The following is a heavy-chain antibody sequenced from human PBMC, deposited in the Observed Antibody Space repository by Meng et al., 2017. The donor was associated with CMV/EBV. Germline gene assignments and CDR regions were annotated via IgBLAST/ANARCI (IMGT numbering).Heavy chain of an antibody. CDR2: IRSKANSYAT. CDR3: TSSPRYCSGGSCYLNGMDV. V-gene: IGHV3-73*01. J-gene: IGHJ6*02. CDR1: GFTFSGSA. D-gene: IGHD2-15*01. Sequence: GESLKISYAASGFTFSGSAMHWVRQASGKGLEWVGRIRSKANSYATAYAASVKGRFTISRDDSKNTAYLQMNSLKTEDTAVYYCTSSPRYCSGGSCYLNGMDVWGQGTTVTVSS.